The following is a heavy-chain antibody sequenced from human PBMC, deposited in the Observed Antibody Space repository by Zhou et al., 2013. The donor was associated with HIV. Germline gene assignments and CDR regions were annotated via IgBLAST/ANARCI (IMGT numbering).Heavy chain of an antibody. J-gene: IGHJ2*01. CDR2: MNPNTGNT. Sequence: QVQLVQSGAEVKKPGASVKVSCKASGYTFTTYDINWVRQATGQGLEWVGWMNPNTGNTGYAQNFQGRVTITTDESTSTAYMELSSLRSEDTAVYYCARDQPTYSSGWYSGWYFDLWGRGTWSLSPQ. CDR1: GYTFTTYD. D-gene: IGHD6-19*01. CDR3: ARDQPTYSSGWYSGWYFDL. V-gene: IGHV1-8*03.